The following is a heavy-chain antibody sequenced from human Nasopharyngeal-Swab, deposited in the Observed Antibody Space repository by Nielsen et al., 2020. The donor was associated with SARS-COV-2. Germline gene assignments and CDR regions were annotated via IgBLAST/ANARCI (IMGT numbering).Heavy chain of an antibody. CDR2: INHSGST. Sequence: SETLSLTCTVSGGSISSSSYYWSWIRQPPGKGLEWIGEINHSGSTNYNPSLKSRVTISVDTSKNQFSLKLSSVTAADTAVYYCASLIVATPSDYYYYYMDVWGKGTTVTVSS. J-gene: IGHJ6*03. CDR3: ASLIVATPSDYYYYYMDV. D-gene: IGHD5-12*01. CDR1: GGSISSSSYY. V-gene: IGHV4-39*07.